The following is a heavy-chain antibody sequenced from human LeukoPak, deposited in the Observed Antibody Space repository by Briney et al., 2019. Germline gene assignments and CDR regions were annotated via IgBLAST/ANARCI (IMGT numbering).Heavy chain of an antibody. J-gene: IGHJ5*02. CDR3: ARDAGNSGYGCDL. CDR2: IRSSSET. CDR1: GFIFSQYS. D-gene: IGHD5-12*01. V-gene: IGHV3-48*01. Sequence: GGSLRLSCAASGFIFSQYSMNWVRQAPGKGLEWVSHIRSSSETFYADSVEGRFTISRDNARNSLYLQMNNLRGEDTAIYYCARDAGNSGYGCDLWGQGTLVTVSS.